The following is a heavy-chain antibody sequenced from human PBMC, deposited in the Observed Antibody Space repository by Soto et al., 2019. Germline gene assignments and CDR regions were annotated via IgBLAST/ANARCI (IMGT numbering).Heavy chain of an antibody. CDR2: IYYSGST. Sequence: SETLSLTCTVSGGSISSGDYYWSWIRQPPGKGLEWIGYIYYSGSTYYNPSLKSRVTISVDTSKNQFSLKLSSVTAADTAVYYCAREGSGDYNWFDPWGQGTLVTVSS. D-gene: IGHD2-21*01. J-gene: IGHJ5*02. CDR3: AREGSGDYNWFDP. CDR1: GGSISSGDYY. V-gene: IGHV4-30-4*01.